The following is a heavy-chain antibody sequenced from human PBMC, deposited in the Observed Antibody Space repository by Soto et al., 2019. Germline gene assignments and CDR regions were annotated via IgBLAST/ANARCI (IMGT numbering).Heavy chain of an antibody. V-gene: IGHV1-69*02. CDR1: GGTFSRYT. CDR3: ASHFTGVLVLGASPPGGDNYGWDV. D-gene: IGHD2-15*01. Sequence: QVQLVQSGAEVKKPGSSVKVSCKASGGTFSRYTISWVRQAPGQGLEWMGRIIPILDIPNYAQNFQGRVTIPADKSKSTAYMELSSLRSDDTAVYYCASHFTGVLVLGASPPGGDNYGWDVWGQGTTVTVSS. CDR2: IIPILDIP. J-gene: IGHJ6*02.